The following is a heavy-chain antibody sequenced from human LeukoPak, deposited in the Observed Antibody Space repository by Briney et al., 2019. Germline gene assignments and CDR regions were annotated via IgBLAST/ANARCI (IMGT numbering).Heavy chain of an antibody. J-gene: IGHJ4*02. Sequence: PSETLSLTCTVSGGSISSGDYYWSWIRQPPGKGLEWIGYIYYSGSTYYNPSLKSRVTISVDTSKSQFSLKLSSVTAADTAVYYCARVISRHVHPYSGYDLDDYWGQGTLVTVSS. V-gene: IGHV4-30-4*01. CDR3: ARVISRHVHPYSGYDLDDY. CDR1: GGSISSGDYY. CDR2: IYYSGST. D-gene: IGHD5-12*01.